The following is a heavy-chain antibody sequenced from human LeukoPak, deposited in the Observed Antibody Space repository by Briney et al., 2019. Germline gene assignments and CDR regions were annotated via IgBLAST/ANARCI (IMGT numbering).Heavy chain of an antibody. CDR2: INPNSGGT. CDR1: GYTFTDYY. CDR3: ATDGAPQRGRVVPGAIQNALDWFDT. Sequence: GASVKVSCKTSGYTFTDYYMRWVRQAPGQGLEWMGWINPNSGGTSYAQKFQDRVTMTRDTSISTAYMDLSRLRSDDTAVYYCATDGAPQRGRVVPGAIQNALDWFDTWGQGTLVTVFS. V-gene: IGHV1-2*02. J-gene: IGHJ5*02. D-gene: IGHD2-2*02.